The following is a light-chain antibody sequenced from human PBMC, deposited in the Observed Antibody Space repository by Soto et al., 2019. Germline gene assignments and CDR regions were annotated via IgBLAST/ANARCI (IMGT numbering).Light chain of an antibody. J-gene: IGLJ2*01. CDR2: DVS. CDR3: CSYAGSYTL. V-gene: IGLV2-11*01. CDR1: SSDVGGYNY. Sequence: QAVVTQPRSVSGSPGQSVTISCTGTSSDVGGYNYVSWYQQHPGNAPKLMIYDVSKRPSGVTDRFSGSKSGNTASLTISGLQADDEAHYYCCSYAGSYTLFGGGTKLTVL.